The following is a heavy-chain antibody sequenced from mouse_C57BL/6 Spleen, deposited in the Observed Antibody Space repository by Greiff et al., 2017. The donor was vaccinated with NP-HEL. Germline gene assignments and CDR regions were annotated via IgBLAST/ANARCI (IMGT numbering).Heavy chain of an antibody. CDR2: INPSTGGT. CDR3: ARSYAMDY. Sequence: VQLQQPGPELVKPGASVKISCKASGYSFTGYYMNWVKQSPEKSLEWIGDINPSTGGTTYNQKFKAKATLTVDTSSSTAYMQLKSLTSEDSAVYYCARSYAMDYWGQGTSVTVSA. V-gene: IGHV1-42*01. J-gene: IGHJ4*01. CDR1: GYSFTGYY.